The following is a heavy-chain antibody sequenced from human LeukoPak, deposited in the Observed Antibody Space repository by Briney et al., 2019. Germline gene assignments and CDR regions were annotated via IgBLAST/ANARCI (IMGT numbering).Heavy chain of an antibody. D-gene: IGHD6-19*01. CDR3: ARSRGSSGWYEARRIAFDI. CDR1: GGSFSGYY. Sequence: SETLSLTCAVYGGSFSGYYWSWIRQPPGKGLEWIGEINHSGSTNYNPSLKSRVTISVDTSKNQFSLKLSSVTAADTAVYYCARSRGSSGWYEARRIAFDIWGQGTMVTVSS. J-gene: IGHJ3*02. CDR2: INHSGST. V-gene: IGHV4-34*01.